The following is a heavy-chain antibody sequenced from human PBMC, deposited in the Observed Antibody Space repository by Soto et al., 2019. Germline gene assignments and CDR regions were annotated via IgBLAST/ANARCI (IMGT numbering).Heavy chain of an antibody. CDR1: GYTFTSYD. J-gene: IGHJ6*01. CDR2: INHISGNT. D-gene: IGHD2-2*01. CDR3: ARGHPYQLLWAFTHLHLDGDYYYGMDV. Sequence: ASVKGCCKASGYTFTSYDINWVRQATGQGLEWIGWINHISGNTGYAQKFQGRVTMTRNTSISTAYMELSSLRSEDTAVYYCARGHPYQLLWAFTHLHLDGDYYYGMDVWGQGTTVTVSS. V-gene: IGHV1-8*01.